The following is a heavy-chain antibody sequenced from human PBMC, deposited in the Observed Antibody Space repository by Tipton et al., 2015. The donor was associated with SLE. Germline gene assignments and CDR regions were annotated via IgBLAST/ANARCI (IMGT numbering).Heavy chain of an antibody. CDR3: ARDGGILVAGRFDY. CDR2: FHHSGGT. Sequence: TLSLTCSVSSGSISSSDWWSWVRQPPGKGLEWIGEFHHSGGTNYNPSLKSRVTISVDKSKNQFSLKLSSVPAADTAVYYCARDGGILVAGRFDYWGQGTLVTVSS. J-gene: IGHJ4*02. D-gene: IGHD2-15*01. CDR1: SGSISSSDW. V-gene: IGHV4-4*02.